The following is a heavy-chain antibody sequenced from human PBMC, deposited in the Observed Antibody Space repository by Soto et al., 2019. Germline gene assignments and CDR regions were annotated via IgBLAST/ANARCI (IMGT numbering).Heavy chain of an antibody. CDR2: ISGSGGST. Sequence: EVQLLESGGGLVQPGGSLRLSCAASGFTFSSYAMSWVRQAPGKGLEWVSAISGSGGSTYYADSVKGRFTISRDNSKNTLYLQMNSLRAEDTAAYYCASTSSGWYLGVDYWGQGTLVTVSS. J-gene: IGHJ4*02. V-gene: IGHV3-23*01. CDR3: ASTSSGWYLGVDY. CDR1: GFTFSSYA. D-gene: IGHD6-19*01.